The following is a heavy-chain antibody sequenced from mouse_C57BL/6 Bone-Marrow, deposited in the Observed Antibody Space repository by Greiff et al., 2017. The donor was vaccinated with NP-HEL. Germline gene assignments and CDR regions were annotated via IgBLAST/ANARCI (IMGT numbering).Heavy chain of an antibody. Sequence: EVQRVESGEGLVKPGGSLKLSCAASGFTFRSYAMSLVRQTPEKRLEWVAYISSGGDYIYYADTVKGRFTISRDNARNTLYLQMSSLKSEDTAMYYCTRDGAYYYGSSYGYFDVWGTGTTVTVSS. CDR3: TRDGAYYYGSSYGYFDV. J-gene: IGHJ1*03. D-gene: IGHD1-1*01. V-gene: IGHV5-9-1*02. CDR2: ISSGGDYI. CDR1: GFTFRSYA.